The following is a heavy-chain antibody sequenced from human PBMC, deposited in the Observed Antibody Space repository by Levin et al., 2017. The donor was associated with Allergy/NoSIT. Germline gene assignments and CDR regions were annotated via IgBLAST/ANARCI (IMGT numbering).Heavy chain of an antibody. D-gene: IGHD7-27*01. J-gene: IGHJ4*02. CDR3: AKVNWGSRHFDY. CDR2: INDSGGST. V-gene: IGHV3-23*01. CDR1: GFTFSIYA. Sequence: GGSLRLSCAASGFTFSIYAMSWVRQTPGKGLEWVSIINDSGGSTHYADSVKGRFTMSRDNSKNTLYLQMNSLKVEDTAVYYCAKVNWGSRHFDYWGQGTLVTVSS.